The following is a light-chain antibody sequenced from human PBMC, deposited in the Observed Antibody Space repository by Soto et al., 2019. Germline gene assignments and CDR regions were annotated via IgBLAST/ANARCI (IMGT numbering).Light chain of an antibody. CDR2: DVS. J-gene: IGLJ1*01. CDR3: CSYVGSGTYV. V-gene: IGLV2-11*01. CDR1: SSDVGGYNY. Sequence: QSVLTQPRSVSGSPGQSVTISCTGTSSDVGGYNYVSWYQQHPGKAPKLMIYDVSKRPSWVTDRFSGSKSGNTGSLTISGVPAEDEEDYYCCSYVGSGTYVLGTGTKLTVL.